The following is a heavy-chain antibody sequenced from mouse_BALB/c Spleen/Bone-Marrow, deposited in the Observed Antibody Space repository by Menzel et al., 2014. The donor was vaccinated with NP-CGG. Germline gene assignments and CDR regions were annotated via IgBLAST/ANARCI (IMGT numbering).Heavy chain of an antibody. CDR1: GYTFTDYN. CDR2: IYPYNGGT. J-gene: IGHJ4*01. D-gene: IGHD2-2*01. CDR3: AREGGYYDALDF. Sequence: DVQLQESGPELVKPGASVKISCKASGYTFTDYNMHWVKQSHGKSLEWIGYIYPYNGGTGYNQEFKSKATLTVDTSSSTAYMELRSLTSEDSAVYYCAREGGYYDALDFWGQGTSVTVSS. V-gene: IGHV1S29*02.